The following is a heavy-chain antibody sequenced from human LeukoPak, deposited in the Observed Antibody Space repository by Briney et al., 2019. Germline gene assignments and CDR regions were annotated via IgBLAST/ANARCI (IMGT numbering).Heavy chain of an antibody. Sequence: ASVNVSCRASGYTFTGYYMHWLRQAPGQGLEWMGWINPNSGGTNYAQKFQGRVTMTRDTSISTAYMELSRLRSDDTAVYYCANSGYSYGYRGYFDYWGQGTLVTVSS. CDR3: ANSGYSYGYRGYFDY. CDR2: INPNSGGT. J-gene: IGHJ4*02. D-gene: IGHD5-18*01. CDR1: GYTFTGYY. V-gene: IGHV1-2*02.